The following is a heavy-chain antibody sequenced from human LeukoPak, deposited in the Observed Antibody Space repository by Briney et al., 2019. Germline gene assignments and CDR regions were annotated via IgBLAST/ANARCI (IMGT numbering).Heavy chain of an antibody. J-gene: IGHJ4*02. V-gene: IGHV1-46*04. CDR3: ARDAPNQSFTPPPAYYFDY. CDR1: GHPFSGYY. CDR2: IHPRGGKT. D-gene: IGHD3-16*02. Sequence: PAATVKLFCKASGHPFSGYYMHWARQAPGQGLEWVRDIHPRGGKTYYAQKSQGRDTMTRDTSKSTVYMQLTSLSSDDAAVYHCARDAPNQSFTPPPAYYFDYWGEGTLVTVSS.